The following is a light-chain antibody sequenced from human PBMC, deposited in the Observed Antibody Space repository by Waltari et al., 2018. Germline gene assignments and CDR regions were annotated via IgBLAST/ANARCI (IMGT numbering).Light chain of an antibody. V-gene: IGLV1-47*01. Sequence: QSVLTQPPSASRTPGQRVTTSCSGSSSTIGRTYVYWYQQLPGTAPKLLIYRNNQRPSGVPDRFSGSKSGTSASLAISGLRSEDEADYYCAAWDDSLSGRVFGGGTKLTVL. CDR2: RNN. CDR1: SSTIGRTY. J-gene: IGLJ2*01. CDR3: AAWDDSLSGRV.